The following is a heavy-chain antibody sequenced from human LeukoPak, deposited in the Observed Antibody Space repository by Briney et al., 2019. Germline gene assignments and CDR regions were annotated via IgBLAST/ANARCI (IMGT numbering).Heavy chain of an antibody. V-gene: IGHV3-23*01. Sequence: GGSLRLSCAASGFTFSSYAISWVRQAPGKGLEWVSVISGGGDSTYYADSVKGRFTISRDNSKNTLYLQMNSLRGDDTAVYYCAREVPGFDVCGQGTMVTASS. CDR2: ISGGGDST. D-gene: IGHD1-26*01. CDR1: GFTFSSYA. CDR3: AREVPGFDV. J-gene: IGHJ3*01.